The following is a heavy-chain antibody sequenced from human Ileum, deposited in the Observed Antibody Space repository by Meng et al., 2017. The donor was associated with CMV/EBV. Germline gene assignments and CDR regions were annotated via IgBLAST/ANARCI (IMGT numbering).Heavy chain of an antibody. Sequence: CAASGFTVSSNYMSWVRQAPGKGLEWVSVIYSGGSTYYADSVKGRFTISRDNSKNTLYLQMKSLRAEDTAVYYCAREGYYDYYYFDYWGQGTLVTVSS. V-gene: IGHV3-53*01. CDR3: AREGYYDYYYFDY. CDR2: IYSGGST. D-gene: IGHD3-22*01. J-gene: IGHJ4*02. CDR1: GFTVSSNY.